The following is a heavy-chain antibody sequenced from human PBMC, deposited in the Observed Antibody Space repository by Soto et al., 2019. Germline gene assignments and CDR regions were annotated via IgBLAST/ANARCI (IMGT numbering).Heavy chain of an antibody. CDR3: ARETPYNWNYGIIDY. CDR2: IYYSGST. D-gene: IGHD1-7*01. J-gene: IGHJ4*02. CDR1: GGSISSYY. V-gene: IGHV4-59*01. Sequence: SETLSLTCTASGGSISSYYWSWIWQPPGKGLEWIGYIYYSGSTNYNPSLKSRVTISVDTSKNQFSLKLSSVTAADTAVYYCARETPYNWNYGIIDYWGQGTLVTVSS.